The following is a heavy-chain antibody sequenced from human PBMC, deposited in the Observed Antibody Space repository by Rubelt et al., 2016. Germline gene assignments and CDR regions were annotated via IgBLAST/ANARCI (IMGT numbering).Heavy chain of an antibody. CDR2: INHSGST. CDR3: AREGFNMIVGALDI. CDR1: GGSISSSSYY. V-gene: IGHV4-39*07. J-gene: IGHJ3*02. Sequence: QLQLQESGPGLVKPSETLSLTCTVSGGSISSSSYYWGWIRQPPGKGLEWIGKINHSGSTNYNPSLKSRVTISVDTSKNQFSLKLSAVTAAETAVYYCAREGFNMIVGALDIWGQGTMVTVSS. D-gene: IGHD3-22*01.